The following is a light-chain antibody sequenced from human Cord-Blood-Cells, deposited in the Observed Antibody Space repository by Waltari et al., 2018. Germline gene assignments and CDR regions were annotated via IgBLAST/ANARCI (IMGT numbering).Light chain of an antibody. CDR2: AAS. CDR3: QQSYSTPRYT. J-gene: IGKJ2*01. V-gene: IGKV1-39*01. CDR1: QCISSY. Sequence: DIQMMQSPCSLSASVGYRVTITCRASQCISSYLNWYQQKPGKAPKLLIYAASSLQSCVPSRFSGSGSGTDFTLTISSLQPEDFATYYCQQSYSTPRYTFGQGTKLEIK.